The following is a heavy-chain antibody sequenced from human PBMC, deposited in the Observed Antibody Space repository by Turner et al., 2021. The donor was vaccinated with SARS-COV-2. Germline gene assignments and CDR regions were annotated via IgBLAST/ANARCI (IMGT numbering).Heavy chain of an antibody. CDR1: GFPFSNNY. V-gene: IGHV3-11*05. J-gene: IGHJ4*02. CDR3: ATRENDDFDH. CDR2: ISISNTDT. Sequence: QVHLVDSGGGFVKPGRSLRLSCSASGFPFSNNYMAWMRQAPGKGLEINSYISISNTDTNNEDFVKGRITISREKAKNVLYLQMNSLRVEEKAVYYGATRENDDFDHWGQGTLVTVSS. D-gene: IGHD1-1*01.